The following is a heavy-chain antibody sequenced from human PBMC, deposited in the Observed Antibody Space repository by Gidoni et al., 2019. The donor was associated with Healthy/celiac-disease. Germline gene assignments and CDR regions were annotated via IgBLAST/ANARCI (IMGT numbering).Heavy chain of an antibody. J-gene: IGHJ4*02. CDR2: IKSKTDGGTT. CDR3: TTHYDFWSGPVDY. Sequence: EVQLVESGGGLVKPGGSLRLSCQASGFTFSSAGMSWVRQSPGKGLEWVGRIKSKTDGGTTDYAAPVKGRFTISRDDSKNTLYLQMNSLKTEDTAVYDCTTHYDFWSGPVDYWGQGTLVTVSS. CDR1: GFTFSSAG. D-gene: IGHD3-3*01. V-gene: IGHV3-15*01.